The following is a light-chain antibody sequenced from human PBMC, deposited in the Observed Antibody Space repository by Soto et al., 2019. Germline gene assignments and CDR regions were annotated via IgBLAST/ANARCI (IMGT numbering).Light chain of an antibody. Sequence: DIVMTQSPDSLAVSLGERATINCKSSQSVLYSSNNKNYLAWYQQKPGQPPKVLIYWASTRESGVPDRFSGSGSATDFTLTISSLQAEDVAVYYCQQYYSTPLTFGQGTKLEIK. V-gene: IGKV4-1*01. CDR3: QQYYSTPLT. J-gene: IGKJ1*01. CDR2: WAS. CDR1: QSVLYSSNNKNY.